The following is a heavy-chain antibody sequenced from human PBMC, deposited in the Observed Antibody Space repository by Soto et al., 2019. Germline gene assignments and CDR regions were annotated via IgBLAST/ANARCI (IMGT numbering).Heavy chain of an antibody. J-gene: IGHJ4*01. V-gene: IGHV1-18*01. Sequence: ASVKLSCKASGYTFTSYGISWVRQAPGQGLERMGWISAYNGNTNYAQKLKGRVTMTTDTSTSTAYMELRSLRSDDTAVYYCARYCSGGSCYESRSFDDYWGHGTLVTVSS. CDR2: ISAYNGNT. CDR3: ARYCSGGSCYESRSFDDY. D-gene: IGHD2-15*01. CDR1: GYTFTSYG.